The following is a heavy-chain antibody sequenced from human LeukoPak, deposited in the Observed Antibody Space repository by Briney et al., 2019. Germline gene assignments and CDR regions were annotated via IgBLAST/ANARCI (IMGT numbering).Heavy chain of an antibody. CDR1: GGSISSSSYY. D-gene: IGHD3-16*01. Sequence: SETLSLTCTVSGGSISSSSYYWGWIRQPPGKGLEWIGSINYSGSTYYNPSLKSRVTISIDTSKNQFSLKLSSVTAADTAVYYCASLFRGEWVDYWGQGTLVTVSS. CDR2: INYSGST. V-gene: IGHV4-39*07. CDR3: ASLFRGEWVDY. J-gene: IGHJ4*02.